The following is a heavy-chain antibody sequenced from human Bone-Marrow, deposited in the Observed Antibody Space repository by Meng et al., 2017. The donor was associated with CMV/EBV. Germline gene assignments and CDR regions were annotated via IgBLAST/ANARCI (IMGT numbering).Heavy chain of an antibody. CDR1: GGSFSGYH. V-gene: IGHV4-34*01. Sequence: SETLSLTCAVYGGSFSGYHWSWIRQPPGKGLEWIGEINHSGNTNYNPSLKRRGTISVDTSKNQFSLKLSSVTAADTAVYYCARLGDYGDRGGDWGQGTLVTVSS. D-gene: IGHD4-17*01. CDR3: ARLGDYGDRGGD. J-gene: IGHJ4*02. CDR2: INHSGNT.